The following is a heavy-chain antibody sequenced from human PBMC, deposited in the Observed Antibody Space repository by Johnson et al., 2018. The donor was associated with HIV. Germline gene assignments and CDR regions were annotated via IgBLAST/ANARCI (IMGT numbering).Heavy chain of an antibody. J-gene: IGHJ3*02. CDR3: AREGVGTTCPFDM. CDR2: IKQDGSEK. V-gene: IGHV3-7*03. Sequence: VQLVESWGGLVQPGGSLRLSCAASGFTFSSYWMSWVRQAPGKGLEWVANIKQDGSEKYYVDSVKGRFTISRDNAKNSLYLQMNSLRAEDTAVYYCAREGVGTTCPFDMWGQGTMVTVSS. D-gene: IGHD1-26*01. CDR1: GFTFSSYW.